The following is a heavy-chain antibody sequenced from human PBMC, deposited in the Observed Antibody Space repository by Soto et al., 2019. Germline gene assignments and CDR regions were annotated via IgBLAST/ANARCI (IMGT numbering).Heavy chain of an antibody. CDR2: IYYSGST. Sequence: QVQLQESGPGLVKPSETLSLTFTVSGGSISSYYWSWIRQPPGKGLEWIGDIYYSGSTNYNPSLKRRLTISLDTSKNQFSLKLSSVTAADTAVYYCARRYGSCFDYWGQGTLVTVSS. V-gene: IGHV4-59*08. J-gene: IGHJ4*02. D-gene: IGHD5-18*01. CDR1: GGSISSYY. CDR3: ARRYGSCFDY.